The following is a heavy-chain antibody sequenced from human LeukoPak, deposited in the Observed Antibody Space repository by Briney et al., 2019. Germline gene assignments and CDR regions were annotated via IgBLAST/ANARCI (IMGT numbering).Heavy chain of an antibody. D-gene: IGHD3-10*01. V-gene: IGHV3-7*01. CDR3: AREEWFGEFMRNYYYYYGMDV. Sequence: GGSLRLSCAASGFTVSSNYMSWVRQAPGKGLEWVANIKQDGSEKYYVDSVKGRFTISRDNAKNSLYLQMNSLRAEDTAVYYCAREEWFGEFMRNYYYYYGMDVWGQGTTVTVSS. CDR1: GFTVSSNY. CDR2: IKQDGSEK. J-gene: IGHJ6*02.